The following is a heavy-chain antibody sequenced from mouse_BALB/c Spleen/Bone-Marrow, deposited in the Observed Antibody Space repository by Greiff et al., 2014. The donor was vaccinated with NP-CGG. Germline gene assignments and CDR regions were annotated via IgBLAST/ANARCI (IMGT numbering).Heavy chain of an antibody. D-gene: IGHD3-1*01. CDR3: ARGGGSSGYFDV. J-gene: IGHJ1*01. V-gene: IGHV1S33*01. Sequence: SGPELVKPGALVKISCKASGYTFTNYDINWVKQRPGQGLEWIGWIYPGDGSTKYNERFKGKATLTADKSSSTAYMQLSSLASENSAAYFCARGGGSSGYFDVWGAGTTVTVSS. CDR1: GYTFTNYD. CDR2: IYPGDGST.